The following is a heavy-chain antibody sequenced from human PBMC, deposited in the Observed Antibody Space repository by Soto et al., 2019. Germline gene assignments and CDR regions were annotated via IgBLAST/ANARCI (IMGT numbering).Heavy chain of an antibody. CDR2: IIPIFGSR. CDR1: RDTFSKYA. Sequence: QVQLVQSGAEVKKPGSSVKVSCKASRDTFSKYAINWVRQAPGQGLEWMGWIIPIFGSRKYAEKFQGRVTITADESTSTAYMELRSLRFEDTAVYYCARGETYLGVWGQGTTVTVSS. V-gene: IGHV1-69*01. J-gene: IGHJ6*02. D-gene: IGHD3-16*01. CDR3: ARGETYLGV.